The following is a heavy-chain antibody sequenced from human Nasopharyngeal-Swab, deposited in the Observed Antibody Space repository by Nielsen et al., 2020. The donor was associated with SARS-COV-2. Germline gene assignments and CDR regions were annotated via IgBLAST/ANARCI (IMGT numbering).Heavy chain of an antibody. D-gene: IGHD6-19*01. J-gene: IGHJ4*02. CDR2: ISGSGGST. CDR3: AKSGRYSSV. CDR1: GFTFSSYA. Sequence: GESLKISCAASGFTFSSYAMSWVRQAPGKGLEWVSAISGSGGSTYYADSVKGRFTISRDNSKNTLYLQMNSLRAEDTAVYYCAKSGRYSSVWGQGTQVTASS. V-gene: IGHV3-23*01.